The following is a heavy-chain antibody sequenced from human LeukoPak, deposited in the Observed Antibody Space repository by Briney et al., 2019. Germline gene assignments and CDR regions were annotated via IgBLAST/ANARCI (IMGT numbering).Heavy chain of an antibody. J-gene: IGHJ4*02. CDR1: GFTFSSFE. Sequence: PGGSLRLSCAASGFTFSSFEMHWVRQAPGKGLECISYISSGASSKSYADSVKGRFTISRDNAKNSLDLQMNSLRAEDTAVYYCARETGGYLGNWGQGTLVTVSS. CDR2: ISSGASSK. D-gene: IGHD5-12*01. CDR3: ARETGGYLGN. V-gene: IGHV3-48*03.